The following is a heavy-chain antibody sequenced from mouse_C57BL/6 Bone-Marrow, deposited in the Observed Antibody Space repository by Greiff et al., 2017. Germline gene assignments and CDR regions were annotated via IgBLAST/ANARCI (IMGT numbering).Heavy chain of an antibody. J-gene: IGHJ2*01. Sequence: VQLQQPVAELVRPGTSVKLSCTASGYTFTSYWMHWVKQRPGQGLEWIGVIDPSDSYTNYNQKFQGKATLTVDTSSSTAYMQLSSLTSEDAAVYYCARLTPKEVYYWGQGTTRTVSS. CDR1: GYTFTSYW. V-gene: IGHV1-59*01. D-gene: IGHD4-1*01. CDR3: ARLTPKEVYY. CDR2: IDPSDSYT.